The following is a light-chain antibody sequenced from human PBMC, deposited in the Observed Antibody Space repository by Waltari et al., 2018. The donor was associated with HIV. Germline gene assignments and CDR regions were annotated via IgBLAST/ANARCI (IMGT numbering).Light chain of an antibody. CDR2: TAS. Sequence: ETVMTQSPATLSVSPGERATLSCRASQSVSSSLAWYQQKPGQAPRLLIYTASTRATAIPARFSGSGSGTEFTLTISSLQSEDFAVYYCQQYNNWPLTFGPGTKVDLK. V-gene: IGKV3-15*01. J-gene: IGKJ3*01. CDR1: QSVSSS. CDR3: QQYNNWPLT.